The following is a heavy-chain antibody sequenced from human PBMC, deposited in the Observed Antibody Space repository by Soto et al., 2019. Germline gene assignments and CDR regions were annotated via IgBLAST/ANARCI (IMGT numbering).Heavy chain of an antibody. V-gene: IGHV1-3*04. J-gene: IGHJ5*02. CDR2: INTANGNT. Sequence: QVRLVQSGAEVKKPGASVRVSCQASGYSFNTYAIHWVRQAPGQGLEWMGWINTANGNTEYSQKFQGRVTFTRDTSATTAYMDLSSLRSEDTATYSCARRYKSAGWFDPWGQGTLVTVSS. CDR3: ARRYKSAGWFDP. CDR1: GYSFNTYA. D-gene: IGHD1-1*01.